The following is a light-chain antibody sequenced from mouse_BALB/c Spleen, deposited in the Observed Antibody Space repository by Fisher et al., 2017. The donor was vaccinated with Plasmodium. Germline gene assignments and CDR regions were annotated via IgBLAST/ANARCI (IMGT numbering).Light chain of an antibody. V-gene: IGKV5-45*01. CDR2: YAS. CDR3: QQSNSWPLT. J-gene: IGKJ5*01. CDR1: QSISNY. Sequence: DIVLTQSPVTLSVTPGDRVSLSCRASQSISNYLHWYQQKSHESPRLLITYASQSISGIPSRFSGSGSGTDFTLSINSVETEDFGMYFCQQSNSWPLTFGAGTKLELK.